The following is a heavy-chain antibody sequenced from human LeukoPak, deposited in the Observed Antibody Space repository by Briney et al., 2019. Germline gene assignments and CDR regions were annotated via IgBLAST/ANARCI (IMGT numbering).Heavy chain of an antibody. Sequence: PSETLSLTCTVSGGSISSGDYYWSWIRQPPGKGLEWIGYIYYSGSTYYNPSLKSRVTISVDTSKNQLSLKLSSVTAADTAVYYCASYGDYTNWFDPWGQGTLVTVSS. V-gene: IGHV4-30-4*01. D-gene: IGHD4-17*01. CDR2: IYYSGST. J-gene: IGHJ5*02. CDR3: ASYGDYTNWFDP. CDR1: GGSISSGDYY.